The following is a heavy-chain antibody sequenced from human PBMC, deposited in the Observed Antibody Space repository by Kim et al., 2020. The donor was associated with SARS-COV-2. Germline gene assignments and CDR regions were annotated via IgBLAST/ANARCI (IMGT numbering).Heavy chain of an antibody. V-gene: IGHV4-39*01. Sequence: SETLSLTCTVSGGSISSSSYYWGWIRQPPGKGLEWIGSIYYSGSTYYNPSLKSRVTISVDTSKNQFSLKLSSVTAADTAVYYCATDPTSIVVVKTNAFDTWGQGTMVTVSS. J-gene: IGHJ3*02. D-gene: IGHD3-22*01. CDR3: ATDPTSIVVVKTNAFDT. CDR1: GGSISSSSYY. CDR2: IYYSGST.